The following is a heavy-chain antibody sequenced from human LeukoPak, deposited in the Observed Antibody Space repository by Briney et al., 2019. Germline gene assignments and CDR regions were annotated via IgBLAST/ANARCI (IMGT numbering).Heavy chain of an antibody. V-gene: IGHV4-31*03. Sequence: SETLSLTCTVSGGSISSGGYCWSWIRQHPGKGLEWIGYIYYSGSTCYNPSLKSRVTISVDTSKNQFSLKLSSVTAADTAVYYCASSVVGATRDAFDIWGQGTMVTVSS. CDR3: ASSVVGATRDAFDI. CDR1: GGSISSGGYC. J-gene: IGHJ3*02. CDR2: IYYSGST. D-gene: IGHD1-26*01.